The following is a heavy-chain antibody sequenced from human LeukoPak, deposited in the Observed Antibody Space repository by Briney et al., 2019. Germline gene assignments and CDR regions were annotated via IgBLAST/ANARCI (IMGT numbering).Heavy chain of an antibody. CDR2: ISSSGSTI. Sequence: PGGSLRLSCAASGFTFSSYEMNWVRQAPGKGLEWVSYISSSGSTIYYAHSAKGRFTISRDNAKNSLYLQMNSLRAEDTAVYYCARDKILEWDRGMDVWGQGTTVTVSS. V-gene: IGHV3-48*03. CDR3: ARDKILEWDRGMDV. D-gene: IGHD3-3*01. J-gene: IGHJ6*02. CDR1: GFTFSSYE.